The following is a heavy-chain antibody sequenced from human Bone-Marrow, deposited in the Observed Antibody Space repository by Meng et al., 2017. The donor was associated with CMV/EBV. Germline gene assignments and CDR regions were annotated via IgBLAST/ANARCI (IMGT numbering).Heavy chain of an antibody. Sequence: GGSLRLSCAASGFTFSSYAMAWVRQAPGKGLEWVSAISGSGGNTYYAGSVKGRFTISRDNSKNTLYLQMNSLRAEDTAVYYCAGALNWSGYYVYYYYGMDVWGQGTTVTVSS. CDR1: GFTFSSYA. CDR3: AGALNWSGYYVYYYYGMDV. D-gene: IGHD3-3*01. CDR2: ISGSGGNT. V-gene: IGHV3-23*01. J-gene: IGHJ6*02.